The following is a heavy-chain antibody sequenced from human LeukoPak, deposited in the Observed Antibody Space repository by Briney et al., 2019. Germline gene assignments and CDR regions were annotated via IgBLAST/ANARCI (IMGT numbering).Heavy chain of an antibody. D-gene: IGHD5-18*01. Sequence: SETLSLTCTVSGGSISSGGYYWSWIRQPAGKGLEWIGRIYTSGNTNYNPSLKSRVTISVDTSKNQFSLKLSSVTAADTAVYYCAREGGYSYGGAPLHFDYWGQGTLVTVSS. CDR3: AREGGYSYGGAPLHFDY. CDR1: GGSISSGGYY. V-gene: IGHV4-61*02. CDR2: IYTSGNT. J-gene: IGHJ4*02.